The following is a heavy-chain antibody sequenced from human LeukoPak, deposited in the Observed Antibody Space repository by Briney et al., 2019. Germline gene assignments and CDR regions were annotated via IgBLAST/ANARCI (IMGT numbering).Heavy chain of an antibody. CDR3: TREGRGSDAFDY. CDR1: GFTFGDYA. J-gene: IGHJ4*02. CDR2: IRSKAYGGTT. D-gene: IGHD3-16*01. Sequence: PGRSLRLSCTTSGFTFGDYAMSWVRQAPGKGLEWVGFIRSKAYGGTTEYAASVKGRFTISRDDSRRIVYLQMNSLKTEDTAAYYCTREGRGSDAFDYWGQGTLVTVSS. V-gene: IGHV3-49*04.